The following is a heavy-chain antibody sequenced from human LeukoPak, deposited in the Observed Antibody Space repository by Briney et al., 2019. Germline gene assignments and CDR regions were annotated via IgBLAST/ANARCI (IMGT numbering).Heavy chain of an antibody. Sequence: GSLRLSCAASGFTLSGSAMHWVRQASGKGLEWVGRIRSKANSYATAYAASVKGRFTISRDDSKDTAYLQMNSLKTEDTAVYYCTSGYSSSRWYYYMDVWGKGTTVTVSS. J-gene: IGHJ6*03. CDR2: IRSKANSYAT. CDR1: GFTLSGSA. V-gene: IGHV3-73*01. D-gene: IGHD6-13*01. CDR3: TSGYSSSRWYYYMDV.